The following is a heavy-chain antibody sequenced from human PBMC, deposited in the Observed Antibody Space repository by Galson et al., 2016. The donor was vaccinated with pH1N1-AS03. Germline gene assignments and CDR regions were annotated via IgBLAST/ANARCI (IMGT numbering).Heavy chain of an antibody. Sequence: SLRLSCAASGFIFSSYAMHWVRQAPGKGLEWVAVISSDGSKKYYADSVKGRFTTSRDNSKNTLNLQLTSLRSEDTAVYYCARMAAAGDRGQGTLVTVSS. CDR1: GFIFSSYA. J-gene: IGHJ4*02. CDR2: ISSDGSKK. V-gene: IGHV3-30-3*01. D-gene: IGHD6-13*01. CDR3: ARMAAAGD.